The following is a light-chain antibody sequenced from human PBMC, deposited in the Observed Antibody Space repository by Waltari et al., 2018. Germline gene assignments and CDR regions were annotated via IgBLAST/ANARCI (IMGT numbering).Light chain of an antibody. Sequence: ETVVTQSPATLSVSPGERATLSCTPSQSIGSSLAWYQQKPGQAPRLLIYRASTRATGIPARFSGSGSETEFTLTISSLQSEDFAVYYCQQYNNWPPGTFGQGTKVEI. CDR2: RAS. V-gene: IGKV3-15*01. J-gene: IGKJ1*01. CDR3: QQYNNWPPGT. CDR1: QSIGSS.